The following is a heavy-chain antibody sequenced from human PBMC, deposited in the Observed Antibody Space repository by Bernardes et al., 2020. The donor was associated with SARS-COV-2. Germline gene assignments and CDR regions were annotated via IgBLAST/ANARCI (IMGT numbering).Heavy chain of an antibody. D-gene: IGHD1-26*01. CDR1: GFTVSSNY. V-gene: IGHV3-66*01. Sequence: GGSLRLSCAASGFTVSSNYMSWVRQAPGKGLEWVSVIYSGGSTYYADSVKGRFTISRDNSKNTLYLQMNSLRAEDTAVYYCASRASGSSDDAFDIWGQGTMVTVSS. CDR3: ASRASGSSDDAFDI. J-gene: IGHJ3*02. CDR2: IYSGGST.